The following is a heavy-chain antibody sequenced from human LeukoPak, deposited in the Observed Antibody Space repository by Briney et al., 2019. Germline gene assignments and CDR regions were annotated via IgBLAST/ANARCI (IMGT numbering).Heavy chain of an antibody. CDR1: GGTFSSYA. D-gene: IGHD4-17*01. CDR2: IIPIFGTA. V-gene: IGHV1-69*13. CDR3: ARGPTTVTTHYYYYGMDV. J-gene: IGHJ6*02. Sequence: SVKVSCKASGGTFSSYAISWVRQAPGQGLEWMGGIIPIFGTANYAQKFQGRVTITADESTSTAYMELSSLRSEDTAVYYCARGPTTVTTHYYYYGMDVWGQGTTVTVSS.